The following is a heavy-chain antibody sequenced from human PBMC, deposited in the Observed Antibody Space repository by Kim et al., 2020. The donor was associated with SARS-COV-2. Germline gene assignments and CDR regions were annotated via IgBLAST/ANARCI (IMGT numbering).Heavy chain of an antibody. J-gene: IGHJ6*01. CDR3: AKDWIVVLVSATYGMDV. Sequence: AISGSGGSTYYADSVKGRFTISRDNSKNTLYLQMNSLRAADTAVYYCAKDWIVVLVSATYGMDVWAQGTTATV. D-gene: IGHD2-15*01. V-gene: IGHV3-23*01. CDR2: ISGSGGST.